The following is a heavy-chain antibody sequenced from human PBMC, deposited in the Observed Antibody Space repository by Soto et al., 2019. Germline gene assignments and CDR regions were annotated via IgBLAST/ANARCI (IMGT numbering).Heavy chain of an antibody. J-gene: IGHJ4*02. Sequence: TLSLACGVSGGSVSGATYSWNWIRQPPGKGLEWICYIFPSGTTYYNPSLKSRVTISIDVSKNQFSLSLRSLNAADTAVYYCARSREFAYWSQGTLGTVS. CDR2: IFPSGTT. V-gene: IGHV4-30-2*01. CDR3: ARSREFAY. CDR1: GGSVSGATYS.